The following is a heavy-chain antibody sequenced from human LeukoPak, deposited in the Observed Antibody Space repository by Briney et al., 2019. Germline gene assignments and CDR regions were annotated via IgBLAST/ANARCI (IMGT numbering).Heavy chain of an antibody. D-gene: IGHD6-13*01. Sequence: SETLSLTCAVYGGSFSGYYWSWIRQPPGKGLEWIGEINHSGSTNYNPSLKSRVTISADTSKNQFSLKLDSVTAADTANYYCARRRRIGAAGGDGMDVWGQGTTVTVSS. J-gene: IGHJ6*02. CDR1: GGSFSGYY. CDR2: INHSGST. CDR3: ARRRRIGAAGGDGMDV. V-gene: IGHV4-34*01.